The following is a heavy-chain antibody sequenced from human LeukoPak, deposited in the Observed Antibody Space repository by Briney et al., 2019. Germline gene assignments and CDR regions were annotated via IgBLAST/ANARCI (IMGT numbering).Heavy chain of an antibody. CDR1: GYTFTDYY. Sequence: ASVKVSCKASGYTFTDYYIHWVRQAPGHGLEWMGWINPNSGGTKFAQKFLGWVTMTRDTSINTAYMELSRPRSDDAAEYYCARDRGRGGLSSAFDIWGQGTMVTVSS. D-gene: IGHD3-16*01. CDR3: ARDRGRGGLSSAFDI. CDR2: INPNSGGT. J-gene: IGHJ3*02. V-gene: IGHV1-2*04.